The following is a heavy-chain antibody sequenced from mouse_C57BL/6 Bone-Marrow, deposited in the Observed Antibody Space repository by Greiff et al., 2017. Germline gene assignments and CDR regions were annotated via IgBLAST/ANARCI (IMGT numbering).Heavy chain of an antibody. CDR3: ARKAVTTVVATYWYFDV. Sequence: QVQLQQSGPGLVAPSQSLSITCTVSGFSLTSYAISWVRQPPGKGLVWLGVLWNGGGTNYNSALKSRLSISKDNSKSQVFLKMNSLQTDDTARYYCARKAVTTVVATYWYFDVWGTGTTVTVSS. CDR2: LWNGGGT. V-gene: IGHV2-9-1*01. CDR1: GFSLTSYA. D-gene: IGHD1-1*01. J-gene: IGHJ1*03.